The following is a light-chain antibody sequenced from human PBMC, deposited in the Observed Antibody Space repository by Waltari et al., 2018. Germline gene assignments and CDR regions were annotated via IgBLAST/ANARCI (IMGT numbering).Light chain of an antibody. Sequence: EIVLTQSPATLSLSPGERAILSCRASQSVSTYLAWYQHRPGQAPRLLIHDLSNRATGIPARFSGSGSGTDFTLTISSLEPEDFAVYYCQHRSGWPPWTFGQGTKVEVK. CDR1: QSVSTY. J-gene: IGKJ1*01. CDR3: QHRSGWPPWT. V-gene: IGKV3-11*01. CDR2: DLS.